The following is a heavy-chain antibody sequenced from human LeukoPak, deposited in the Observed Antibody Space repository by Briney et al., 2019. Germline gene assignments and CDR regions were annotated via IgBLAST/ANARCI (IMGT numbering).Heavy chain of an antibody. J-gene: IGHJ3*02. Sequence: GGSLRLSCAASEFSVGSNYMTWVRQAPGKGLEWVSLIYSGGSTYYADSVKGRFTISRDNSKNTLYLQMNSLRAEDTAVYYCARGNWYYYDSSGSNDAFDIWGQGTMVTVSS. CDR2: IYSGGST. CDR3: ARGNWYYYDSSGSNDAFDI. D-gene: IGHD3-22*01. CDR1: EFSVGSNY. V-gene: IGHV3-66*01.